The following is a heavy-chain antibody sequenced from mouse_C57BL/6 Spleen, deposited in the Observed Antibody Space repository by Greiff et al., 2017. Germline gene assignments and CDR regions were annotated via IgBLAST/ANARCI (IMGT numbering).Heavy chain of an antibody. D-gene: IGHD1-2*01. J-gene: IGHJ4*01. Sequence: QVQLQQSGAELVMPGASVKLSCKASGYTFTSYWMHWVKQRPGQGLEWIGEIDPSDSYTNYNQKFKGKSTLTVDKSSSTAYMQLSSLTSEDSAVYYCARGLRLYYAMDYWGQGTSVTVSS. CDR3: ARGLRLYYAMDY. V-gene: IGHV1-69*01. CDR2: IDPSDSYT. CDR1: GYTFTSYW.